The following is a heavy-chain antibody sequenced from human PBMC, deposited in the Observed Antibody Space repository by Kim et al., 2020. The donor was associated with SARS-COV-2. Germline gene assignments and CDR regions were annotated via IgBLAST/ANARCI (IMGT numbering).Heavy chain of an antibody. CDR2: MFYGGAT. CDR1: GGPITEYY. Sequence: SETLSLTCSVFGGPITEYYWTWIRQPPGKGLEWIGYMFYGGATKYNPSLKSRVALSVDTSKNQFSLRLGSVTAADTAMYHCASSRDDYNYGMDVWGHGTTVTVSS. CDR3: ASSRDDYNYGMDV. V-gene: IGHV4-59*13. J-gene: IGHJ6*02.